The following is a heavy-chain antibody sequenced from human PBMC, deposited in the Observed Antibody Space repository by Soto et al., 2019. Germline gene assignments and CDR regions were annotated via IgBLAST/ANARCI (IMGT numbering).Heavy chain of an antibody. V-gene: IGHV1-3*01. CDR2: INAGNGDT. J-gene: IGHJ4*02. CDR3: AREDCSGASCYPYN. Sequence: GQRLEWMGWINAGNGDTKYSQKFQGRVTITRDTFASTAYMELSSLRSEDTAVYYCAREDCSGASCYPYNWGQGTLVTVSS. D-gene: IGHD2-15*01.